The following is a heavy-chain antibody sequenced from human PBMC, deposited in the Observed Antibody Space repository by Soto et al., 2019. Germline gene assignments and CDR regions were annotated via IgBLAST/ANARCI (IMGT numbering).Heavy chain of an antibody. D-gene: IGHD3-22*01. CDR2: ISSSSSYI. V-gene: IGHV3-21*01. J-gene: IGHJ3*02. Sequence: PGGSLRLSCAASGFTFSSYSMNWVRQAPGKGLEWVSSISSSSSYIYYADSVKGRFTISRDNAKNSLYLQMNSLRAEDTAVYYCARDSPYYYDSRLGAFDIWGQGTMVTVSS. CDR3: ARDSPYYYDSRLGAFDI. CDR1: GFTFSSYS.